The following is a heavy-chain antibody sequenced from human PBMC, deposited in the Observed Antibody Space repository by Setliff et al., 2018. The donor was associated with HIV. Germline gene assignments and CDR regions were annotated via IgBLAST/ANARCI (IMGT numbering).Heavy chain of an antibody. Sequence: PSETLSLTCAVYGGSFSGYYWSWIRQPPGKGLEWIGGINHSGSTNYNPSLKSRVTISVDTSKNQFSLKLSSVTAADTAVYYCARGRRSTSSYYYYYYMDVWGKGTTVTVSS. V-gene: IGHV4-34*01. CDR3: ARGRRSTSSYYYYYYMDV. CDR2: INHSGST. CDR1: GGSFSGYY. J-gene: IGHJ6*03. D-gene: IGHD2-2*01.